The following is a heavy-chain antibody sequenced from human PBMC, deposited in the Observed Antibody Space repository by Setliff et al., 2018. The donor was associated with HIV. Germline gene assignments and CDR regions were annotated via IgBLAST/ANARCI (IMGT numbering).Heavy chain of an antibody. J-gene: IGHJ4*02. D-gene: IGHD1-1*01. Sequence: SVKVSCKTPGKTDDSYHIHWVRQAPGQGFEWMGGILPMVSLPNFAQRFLGRLTITANRSTTTAYMELSSLTSEDTAVYYCARGQLKPTGYYFDSWGLGTLVTVSS. V-gene: IGHV1-69*10. CDR2: ILPMVSLP. CDR1: GKTDDSYH. CDR3: ARGQLKPTGYYFDS.